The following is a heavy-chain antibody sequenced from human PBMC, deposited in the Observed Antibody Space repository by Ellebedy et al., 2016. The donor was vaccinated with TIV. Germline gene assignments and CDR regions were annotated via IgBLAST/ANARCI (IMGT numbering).Heavy chain of an antibody. J-gene: IGHJ4*02. CDR3: ARDGGSGSYWEGFDY. Sequence: GGSLRLSCAASGFTFSTFWISWLRQAPGKGLEWVATTKKDGSEKYYVDSVKGRFTISRDNARNSLYLQMSSLRVEDTAVYYCARDGGSGSYWEGFDYWGQGTLLTVSS. CDR1: GFTFSTFW. CDR2: TKKDGSEK. D-gene: IGHD3-10*01. V-gene: IGHV3-7*01.